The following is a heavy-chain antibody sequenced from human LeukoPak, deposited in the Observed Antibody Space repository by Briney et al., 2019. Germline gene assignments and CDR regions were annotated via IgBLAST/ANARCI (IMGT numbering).Heavy chain of an antibody. D-gene: IGHD1-26*01. Sequence: GGSLRLSCAASGFTFSDYYMSWIRQAPGKGLEWASYISSSGSTIYYANSVKGRFTISRDNAKNSLYLQMNSLRAEDTAVYYCARDPSGSYSDYWGQGTLVTVSS. CDR2: ISSSGSTI. CDR3: ARDPSGSYSDY. V-gene: IGHV3-11*01. J-gene: IGHJ4*02. CDR1: GFTFSDYY.